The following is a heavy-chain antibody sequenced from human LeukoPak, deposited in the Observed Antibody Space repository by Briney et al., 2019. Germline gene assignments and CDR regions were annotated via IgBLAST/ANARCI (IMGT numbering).Heavy chain of an antibody. CDR3: ARAWFGRVGATIYGY. Sequence: GGSLRLSCAASGFTFSSYGMSWVRQAPGKGLEWVANIKQDGREKYYVYSVKGRFTISRDNDKNSMYLQMNSLRAEDTAVYYCARAWFGRVGATIYGYWGQGTLVTVSS. D-gene: IGHD1-26*01. V-gene: IGHV3-7*01. J-gene: IGHJ4*02. CDR2: IKQDGREK. CDR1: GFTFSSYG.